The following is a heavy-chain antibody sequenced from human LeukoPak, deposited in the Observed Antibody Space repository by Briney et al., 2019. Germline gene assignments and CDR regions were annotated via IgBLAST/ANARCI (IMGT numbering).Heavy chain of an antibody. CDR1: GFTFSNSW. Sequence: GGSLRLSCAASGFTFSNSWMHWVRQAPGKGLVWVSRANTDGKTTTYADSVKGRFTISRDNAQNTLYLQMNSLSAEDTAVYYCARDYPPDWGQGTLVTVSA. CDR3: ARDYPPD. V-gene: IGHV3-74*01. CDR2: ANTDGKTT. J-gene: IGHJ4*02.